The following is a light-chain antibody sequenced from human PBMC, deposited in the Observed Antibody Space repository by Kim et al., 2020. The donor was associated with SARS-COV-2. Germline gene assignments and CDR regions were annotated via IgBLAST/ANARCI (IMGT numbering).Light chain of an antibody. CDR1: SSDVGGYNY. CDR2: EVS. CDR3: SSYAGKV. Sequence: QSALTQPPSASGSPGQSVTISCTGTSSDVGGYNYVSWYQQHPGKAPKLMIYEVSKRPSGVPDRFSGSKSGNTASLTVSGLQAEDEADYYCSSYAGKVFGNGTKFTFL. J-gene: IGLJ1*01. V-gene: IGLV2-8*01.